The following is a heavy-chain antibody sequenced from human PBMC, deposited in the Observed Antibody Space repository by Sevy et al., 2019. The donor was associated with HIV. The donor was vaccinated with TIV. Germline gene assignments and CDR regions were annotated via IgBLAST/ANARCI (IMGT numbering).Heavy chain of an antibody. CDR3: VRASPGTYDY. Sequence: SETLSLTCTVSGGSISTYYWIWIRQPPGKGLEWIGFIHYSGRTNYSPSLKSRVTISVDMSKNHFSLSLTSVTAADTAVYYCVRASPGTYDYWGQGNLVTVSS. J-gene: IGHJ4*02. D-gene: IGHD1-1*01. V-gene: IGHV4-59*12. CDR2: IHYSGRT. CDR1: GGSISTYY.